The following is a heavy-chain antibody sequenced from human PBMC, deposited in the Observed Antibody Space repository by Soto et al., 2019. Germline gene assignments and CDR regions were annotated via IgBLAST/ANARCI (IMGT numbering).Heavy chain of an antibody. J-gene: IGHJ5*02. V-gene: IGHV4-59*01. Sequence: SETLSLTCTVSGGSISSYYWSWIRQPPGKGLEWIGYIYYSGSTNYNPSLKSRVTISVDTSKNQFSLKLSSVTAADTAVYYCARDHYYGSGSYYLHWFDPWGQGTLVTVSS. CDR2: IYYSGST. CDR3: ARDHYYGSGSYYLHWFDP. D-gene: IGHD3-10*01. CDR1: GGSISSYY.